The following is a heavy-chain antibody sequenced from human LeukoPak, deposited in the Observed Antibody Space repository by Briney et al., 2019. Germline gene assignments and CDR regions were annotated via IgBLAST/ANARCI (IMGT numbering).Heavy chain of an antibody. J-gene: IGHJ5*02. CDR1: GFTFSSYA. CDR2: IYSGGST. Sequence: GGSLRLSCAASGFTFSSYAMSWVRQAPGKGLEWVSVIYSGGSTYYADSVKGRFTISRDNSKNTLYLQMNSLRAEDTAVYYCAAGYSSSWYKTYNWFDPWGQGTLVTVSS. CDR3: AAGYSSSWYKTYNWFDP. V-gene: IGHV3-53*01. D-gene: IGHD6-13*01.